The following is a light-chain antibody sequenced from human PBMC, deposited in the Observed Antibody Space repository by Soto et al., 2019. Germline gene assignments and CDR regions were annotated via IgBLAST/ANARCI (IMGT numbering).Light chain of an antibody. J-gene: IGKJ5*01. CDR1: QSVSSSY. V-gene: IGKV3-20*01. Sequence: EIVLTQSPGTLSLSPGERATLSCRASQSVSSSYLAWYQQKPGQAPRLLSYGASGRATGIPDRFSGSGSGTDFTLTISRLEPEDFAVYYCQQYGSSPPITLGQGTRLEIK. CDR3: QQYGSSPPIT. CDR2: GAS.